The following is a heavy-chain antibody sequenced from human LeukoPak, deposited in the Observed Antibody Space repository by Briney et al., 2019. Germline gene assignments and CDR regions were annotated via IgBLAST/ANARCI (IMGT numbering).Heavy chain of an antibody. CDR2: ISGSGGST. J-gene: IGHJ6*02. Sequence: PGGSLRLSCAASGFTFSSYAMSWVRQAPGKGLEWGSAISGSGGSTYYADSVKGRFTISRDNSKNTLYLQMSSLRAEDTAVYYCAKAPGRAAAGTGYYGMDVWGQGTTVTVSS. CDR1: GFTFSSYA. V-gene: IGHV3-23*01. CDR3: AKAPGRAAAGTGYYGMDV. D-gene: IGHD6-13*01.